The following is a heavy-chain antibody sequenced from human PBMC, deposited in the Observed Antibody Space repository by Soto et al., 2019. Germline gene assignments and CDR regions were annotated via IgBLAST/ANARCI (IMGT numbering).Heavy chain of an antibody. CDR2: INPNFGTA. V-gene: IGHV1-69*13. CDR3: AGYGVEGRYFDCLCSYFDY. Sequence: WASVKVSCKASGCTFSGYAISWVRQAPGQGLEWMGWINPNFGTANYAQKFQGRVTITADASTSTAYMELSSLRSEDTAVYYCAGYGVEGRYFDCLCSYFDYWGQGTLATVSS. D-gene: IGHD3-9*01. J-gene: IGHJ4*02. CDR1: GCTFSGYA.